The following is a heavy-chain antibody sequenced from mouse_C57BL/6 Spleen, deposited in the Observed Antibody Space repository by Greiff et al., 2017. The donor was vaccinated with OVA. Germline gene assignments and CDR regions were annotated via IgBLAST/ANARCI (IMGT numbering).Heavy chain of an antibody. D-gene: IGHD2-10*02. CDR1: GYTFTSYW. CDR2: IHPNSGST. CDR3: ARSYDHWYFDV. J-gene: IGHJ1*03. V-gene: IGHV1-64*01. Sequence: QVQLQQPGAELVKPGASVKLSCKASGYTFTSYWMHWVKQRPGQGLEWIGMIHPNSGSTNYNEKFKSKATLTVDKSSSTAYMQHSSLTSEDSAVYYCARSYDHWYFDVWGTGTTVTVSS.